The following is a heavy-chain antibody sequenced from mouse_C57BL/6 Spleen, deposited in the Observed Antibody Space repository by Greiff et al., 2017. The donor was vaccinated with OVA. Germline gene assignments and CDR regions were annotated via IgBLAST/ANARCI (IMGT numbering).Heavy chain of an antibody. Sequence: EVQVVESGGGLVKPGGSLKLSCAASGFTFSDYGMHWVRQAPEKGLEWVAYISSGSSTIYYADTVKGRFTISRDNAKNTLFLQMTSLRSEDTAMYYCARAESKNYYGSSYDAMDYWGQGTSVTVSS. D-gene: IGHD1-1*01. V-gene: IGHV5-17*01. CDR1: GFTFSDYG. CDR2: ISSGSSTI. J-gene: IGHJ4*01. CDR3: ARAESKNYYGSSYDAMDY.